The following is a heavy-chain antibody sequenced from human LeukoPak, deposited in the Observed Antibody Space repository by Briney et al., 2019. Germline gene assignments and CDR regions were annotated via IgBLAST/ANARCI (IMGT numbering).Heavy chain of an antibody. CDR2: IWYDGSNK. CDR3: ARDRILYCSGGSCLTSQFDY. CDR1: GFTFSSYG. J-gene: IGHJ4*02. V-gene: IGHV3-33*01. Sequence: PGRSLRLSCAASGFTFSSYGMHWVRQAPGKGLEWVAVIWYDGSNKYYADSVKGRFTISRDNSRNTLYLQMNSLRAEDTAVYYCARDRILYCSGGSCLTSQFDYWGQGTLVTVSS. D-gene: IGHD2-15*01.